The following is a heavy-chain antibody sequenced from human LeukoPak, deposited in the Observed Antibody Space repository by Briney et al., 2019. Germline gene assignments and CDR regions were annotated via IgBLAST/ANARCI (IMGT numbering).Heavy chain of an antibody. V-gene: IGHV1-69*01. CDR3: AREHGDPNWFDP. CDR1: GGTFSSYA. J-gene: IGHJ5*02. D-gene: IGHD4-17*01. CDR2: IIPIFGTA. Sequence: SVKVSCKASGGTFSSYAISWVRQAPGQGLEWMGGIIPIFGTANYAQKFQGRVTITADESTSTAYMELSSLRSEDTAVYYCAREHGDPNWFDPWGQETLVTVSS.